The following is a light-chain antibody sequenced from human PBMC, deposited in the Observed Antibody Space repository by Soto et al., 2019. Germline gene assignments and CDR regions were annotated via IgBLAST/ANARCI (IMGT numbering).Light chain of an antibody. CDR1: QSVGST. CDR3: QQYDNWLGT. Sequence: EIVMTQSPATLSVSPGERATLSCRASQSVGSTLAWYQQIPGQAPRLLIYGASTRATGIPARFSGSGSGTEFTLTISSLQSEDFAVYYCQQYDNWLGTFGPGTKVEIK. J-gene: IGKJ3*01. V-gene: IGKV3-15*01. CDR2: GAS.